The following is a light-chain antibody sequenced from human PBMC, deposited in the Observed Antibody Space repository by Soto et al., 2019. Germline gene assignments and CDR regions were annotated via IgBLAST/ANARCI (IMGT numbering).Light chain of an antibody. CDR1: QTISSC. J-gene: IGKJ1*01. V-gene: IGKV1-5*03. Sequence: DIKMTQVPSSLSGTVGDRVTITCRPSQTISSCLAWYQPKPGKAPQLLIYSASPLKSGVPSRFSGSGSGTEFTLTILHLQHAAFASYYHQNYNSYSETFGQGTKVDIK. CDR2: SAS. CDR3: QNYNSYSET.